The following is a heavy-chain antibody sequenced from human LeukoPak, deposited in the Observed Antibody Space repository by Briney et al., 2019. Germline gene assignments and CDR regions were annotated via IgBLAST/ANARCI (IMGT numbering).Heavy chain of an antibody. V-gene: IGHV4-34*01. Sequence: SETLSLTCAVYGGSFSGYYWSWIRQPPGKGLEWIGEINHSGSTNYNPSLKSRVTISVDTSKNQFPLKLSSVTAADTAVYYCARGVTIRYCSSTSCRNRGPNWFDPWGQGTLVTVSS. CDR2: INHSGST. CDR3: ARGVTIRYCSSTSCRNRGPNWFDP. J-gene: IGHJ5*02. CDR1: GGSFSGYY. D-gene: IGHD2-2*01.